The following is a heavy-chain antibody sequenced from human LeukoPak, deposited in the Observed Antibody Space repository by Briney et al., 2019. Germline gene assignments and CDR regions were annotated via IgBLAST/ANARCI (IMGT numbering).Heavy chain of an antibody. Sequence: PSQTPSLTCTVSGGSISSGDYYWSWIRQPPGKGLEWIGYIYYSGSTYYNPSLKSRVTISVDTSKNQFSLKLSSVTAADTAVYYCARGEGDSSSWSDPWGQGTLVTVSS. V-gene: IGHV4-30-4*08. J-gene: IGHJ5*02. D-gene: IGHD6-13*01. CDR3: ARGEGDSSSWSDP. CDR2: IYYSGST. CDR1: GGSISSGDYY.